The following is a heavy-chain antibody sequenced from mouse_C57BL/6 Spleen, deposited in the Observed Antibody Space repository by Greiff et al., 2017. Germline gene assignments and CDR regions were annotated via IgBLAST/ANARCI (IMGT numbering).Heavy chain of an antibody. Sequence: QVQLQQPGAELVKPGASVKLSCKASGYTFTSYWMQWVKQRPGQGLEWIGEIDPSDSYTNYNQKFKGKATLTVDTSSSTAYMQLSSLTSEDSAVYYCARRTTDYFDYWGQGTTLTVSS. CDR1: GYTFTSYW. D-gene: IGHD1-1*01. V-gene: IGHV1-50*01. CDR2: IDPSDSYT. J-gene: IGHJ2*01. CDR3: ARRTTDYFDY.